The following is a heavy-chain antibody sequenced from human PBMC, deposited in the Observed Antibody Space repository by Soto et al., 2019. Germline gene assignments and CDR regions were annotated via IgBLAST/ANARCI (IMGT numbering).Heavy chain of an antibody. V-gene: IGHV1-69*13. Sequence: SVKVSCKASGGTFSSYAISWVRQAPGQGLEWMGGIIPIFGTANYAQKFQGRVTITADESTSTAYMELSSLRSEDTAVYYCASGGTYYDILTGYSNSYGMDVWGQGTTVTVSS. J-gene: IGHJ6*02. CDR1: GGTFSSYA. CDR3: ASGGTYYDILTGYSNSYGMDV. CDR2: IIPIFGTA. D-gene: IGHD3-9*01.